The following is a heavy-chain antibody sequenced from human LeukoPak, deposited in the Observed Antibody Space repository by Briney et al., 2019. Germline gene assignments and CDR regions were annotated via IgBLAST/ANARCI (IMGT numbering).Heavy chain of an antibody. V-gene: IGHV4-30-4*01. CDR3: ARVLWELPELHFDY. D-gene: IGHD1-26*01. CDR2: IYYSGST. CDR1: GGSISSGDYY. Sequence: SETLSLTCTVSGGSISSGDYYWSWIRQPPGKGLEWIGYIYYSGSTYYNPSLKSRVTISVDTSKNQFSLELSSVTAADTAVYYCARVLWELPELHFDYWGQGTLVTVSS. J-gene: IGHJ4*02.